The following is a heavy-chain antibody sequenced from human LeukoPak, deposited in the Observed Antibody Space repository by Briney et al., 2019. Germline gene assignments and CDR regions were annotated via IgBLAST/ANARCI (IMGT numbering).Heavy chain of an antibody. CDR1: GGTFSSYA. J-gene: IGHJ4*02. CDR3: ARETRSLVIGAAAGPWNY. Sequence: ASVKVSCKASGGTFSSYAISWVRQAPGQGLEWMGGIIPIFGTANYAQKFQGRVTMTRDTSTSTVYMELSSLRSEDTAVYYCARETRSLVIGAAAGPWNYWGQGTLVTVPS. CDR2: IIPIFGTA. D-gene: IGHD6-13*01. V-gene: IGHV1-69*05.